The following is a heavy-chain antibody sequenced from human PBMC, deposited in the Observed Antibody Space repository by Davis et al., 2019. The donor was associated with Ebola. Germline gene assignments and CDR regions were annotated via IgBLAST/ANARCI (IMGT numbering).Heavy chain of an antibody. CDR2: VTPGATGT. Sequence: ASVKVSCKTSGYSFTKYGISWVRQAPGQGLEWMGRVTPGATGTIYARKFQGRLTLTRDTSTTTVHMVLNSLRPEDTAVYYCARDGAAHNFDHWAQGTLVTVSS. CDR1: GYSFTKYG. V-gene: IGHV1-46*01. J-gene: IGHJ4*02. D-gene: IGHD2-15*01. CDR3: ARDGAAHNFDH.